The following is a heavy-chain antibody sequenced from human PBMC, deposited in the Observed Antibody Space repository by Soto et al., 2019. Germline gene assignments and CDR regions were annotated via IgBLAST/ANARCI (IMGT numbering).Heavy chain of an antibody. D-gene: IGHD6-13*01. Sequence: LRVSCAASGFTFRDYYMSWIRQAPGKGLECLSYISSSGSTIYYTDSVKGRFTISRDNAKDSLYLQMNSLRAEDSAVYYCARVRIADTLEIDYWGQGTLVTVSS. CDR3: ARVRIADTLEIDY. CDR1: GFTFRDYY. J-gene: IGHJ4*02. CDR2: ISSSGSTI. V-gene: IGHV3-11*01.